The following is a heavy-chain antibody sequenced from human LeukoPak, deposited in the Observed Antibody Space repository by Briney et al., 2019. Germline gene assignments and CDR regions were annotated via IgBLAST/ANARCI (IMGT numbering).Heavy chain of an antibody. V-gene: IGHV3-30-3*01. D-gene: IGHD2-2*01. CDR2: ISSDGSNK. Sequence: GGSLRLSCAASGFTFSSYAMHWVRQAPGKGLEWVAVISSDGSNKYYADSVKGRFTISRDNSKNTLYLQMNSLRAEDTAVYYCARDDCSSTSCYYYYGMDVWGQGTTVTVSS. J-gene: IGHJ6*02. CDR1: GFTFSSYA. CDR3: ARDDCSSTSCYYYYGMDV.